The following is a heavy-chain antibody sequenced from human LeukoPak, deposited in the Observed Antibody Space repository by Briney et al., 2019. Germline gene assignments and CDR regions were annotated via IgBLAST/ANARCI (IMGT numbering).Heavy chain of an antibody. Sequence: PGRSLRVSCAASGFTFSSYAMHWVRQAPGKGLEWVAVISYDGSNKYYADSVKGRFTISRDNSKNTLYLQMNSLRAEDTAVYYCARERLLRAFDIWGQGTMVTVSS. D-gene: IGHD2-21*02. CDR3: ARERLLRAFDI. CDR1: GFTFSSYA. V-gene: IGHV3-30-3*01. J-gene: IGHJ3*02. CDR2: ISYDGSNK.